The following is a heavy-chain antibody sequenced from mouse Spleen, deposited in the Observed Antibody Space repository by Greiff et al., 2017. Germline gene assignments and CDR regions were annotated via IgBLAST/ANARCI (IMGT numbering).Heavy chain of an antibody. CDR3: ARPKITTVVAHYWYFDV. CDR2: ISYDGSN. CDR1: GYSITSGYY. D-gene: IGHD1-1*01. J-gene: IGHJ1*03. Sequence: EVQLQQSGPGLVKPSQSLSLTCSVTGYSITSGYYWNWIRQFPGNKLEWMGYISYDGSNNYNPSLKNRISITRDTSKNQFFLKLNSVTTEDTATYYCARPKITTVVAHYWYFDVWGTGTTVTVSS. V-gene: IGHV3-6*01.